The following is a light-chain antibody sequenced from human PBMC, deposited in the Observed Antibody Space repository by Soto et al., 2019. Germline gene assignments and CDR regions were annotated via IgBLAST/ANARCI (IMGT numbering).Light chain of an antibody. CDR2: DAS. CDR1: QSVSSSY. J-gene: IGKJ4*01. CDR3: QQFSSYPLT. V-gene: IGKV3-20*01. Sequence: EIVLTQSPGTLSLSPGERATLSCRASQSVSSSYLAWYQQKPGQAPRLLIYDASSRATGIPARFSGSGSGTDFTLTISRLEPEDFAVYYCQQFSSYPLTFGGGTKVDIK.